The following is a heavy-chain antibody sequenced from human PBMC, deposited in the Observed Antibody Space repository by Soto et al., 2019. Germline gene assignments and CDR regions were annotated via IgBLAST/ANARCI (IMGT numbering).Heavy chain of an antibody. D-gene: IGHD2-2*02. CDR2: INAGNGNT. Sequence: QVQLVQSGAEVKKPGASVKVSCKASGYTFTSYTMHWVRQAPGQRLEWMGWINAGNGNTKYSQNFQVRVTITRDTSASTAYMELSSLRSEDTAVYYCARVVSAAIGYGIDVWGQWTTVTVSS. CDR1: GYTFTSYT. V-gene: IGHV1-3*01. CDR3: ARVVSAAIGYGIDV. J-gene: IGHJ6*02.